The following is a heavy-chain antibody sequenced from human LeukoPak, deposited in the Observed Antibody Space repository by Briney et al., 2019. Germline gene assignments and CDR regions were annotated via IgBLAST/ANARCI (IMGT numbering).Heavy chain of an antibody. V-gene: IGHV4-34*01. D-gene: IGHD3-10*01. CDR3: AKGPQTGWFDT. CDR1: GGSLRRHF. Sequence: SETLSLTCAVYGGSLRRHFCRWIRQPPAKGLEWIGEINHSGNTNYHPSLKSRVTMSVDTSKNQFSLRLNSVTAADTAVYYCAKGPQTGWFDTWGQGTLVTVS. J-gene: IGHJ5*02. CDR2: INHSGNT.